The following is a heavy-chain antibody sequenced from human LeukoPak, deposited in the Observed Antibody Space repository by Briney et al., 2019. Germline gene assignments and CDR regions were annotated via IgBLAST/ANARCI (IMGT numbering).Heavy chain of an antibody. CDR1: GGTFSSYA. J-gene: IGHJ4*02. V-gene: IGHV1-69*13. CDR2: IIPIFGTA. Sequence: ASVKVSCKASGGTFSSYAISWVRQAPGQGLEWMGGIIPIFGTANYAQKFQGRVTITADESTSTAYMELSSLRSEDTAVYYCAMRGYSYEGHLYFDYWGQGTLVTVSS. D-gene: IGHD5-18*01. CDR3: AMRGYSYEGHLYFDY.